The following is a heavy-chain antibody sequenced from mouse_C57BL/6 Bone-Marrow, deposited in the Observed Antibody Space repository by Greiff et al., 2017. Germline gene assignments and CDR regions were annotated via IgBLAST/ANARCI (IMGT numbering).Heavy chain of an antibody. Sequence: VQLQQSGAELARPGASVKLSCKASGYTFTSYGMSWVKQRTGQGLEWIGEICPRGGYTYYNEKFKGKATLTADKSSSTAYMELRSLTSEDSSVYFCSTLREAYWGQGTLVTVSA. CDR1: GYTFTSYG. D-gene: IGHD1-1*01. CDR3: STLREAY. J-gene: IGHJ3*01. V-gene: IGHV1-81*01. CDR2: ICPRGGYT.